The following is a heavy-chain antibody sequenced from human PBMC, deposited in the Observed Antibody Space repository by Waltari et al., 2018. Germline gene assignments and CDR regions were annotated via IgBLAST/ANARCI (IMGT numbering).Heavy chain of an antibody. CDR1: GYTFPGYY. Sequence: QVQLVQSGAEVKKPGASVKVSCKASGYTFPGYYMHWVRQAPGQGLEWMGWINPNSGGTNYAQKFQGRVTMTRDTSISTAYMELSRLRSDDTAVYYCARDQWQLAPGYYFDYWGQGTLVTVSS. J-gene: IGHJ4*02. CDR2: INPNSGGT. D-gene: IGHD6-6*01. V-gene: IGHV1-2*02. CDR3: ARDQWQLAPGYYFDY.